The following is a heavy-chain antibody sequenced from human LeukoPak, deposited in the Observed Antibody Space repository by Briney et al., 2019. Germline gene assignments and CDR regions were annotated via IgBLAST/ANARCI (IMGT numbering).Heavy chain of an antibody. CDR2: INYSGSS. CDR3: ARHAPVEPPARAFDY. V-gene: IGHV4-34*01. D-gene: IGHD2-2*01. Sequence: PSETLSLTCAVYGGSFSQYYWTWMRQPPGKGLEWIGEINYSGSSNYNPSLKSRVIISVDTSKNQLSLRLNSVTAADTAIYYCARHAPVEPPARAFDYWSHGNLVIV. J-gene: IGHJ4*01. CDR1: GGSFSQYY.